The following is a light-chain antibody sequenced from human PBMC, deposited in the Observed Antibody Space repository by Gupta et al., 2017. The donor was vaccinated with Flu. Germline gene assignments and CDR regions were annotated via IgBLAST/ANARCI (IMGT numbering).Light chain of an antibody. Sequence: DIVMLQSPDSLAVSLGERATLNCKSSQSVLYSSTNKNYLAWYQQKPGQSPKLLIYWASTREAGVPDRFSGSGSGTDFALTISSLQAEDVAVYYCQQYYTIPWTFGQGTKVEIK. V-gene: IGKV4-1*01. J-gene: IGKJ1*01. CDR3: QQYYTIPWT. CDR2: WAS. CDR1: QSVLYSSTNKNY.